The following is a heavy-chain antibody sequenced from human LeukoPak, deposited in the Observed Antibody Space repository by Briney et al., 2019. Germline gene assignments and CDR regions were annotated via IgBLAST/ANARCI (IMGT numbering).Heavy chain of an antibody. CDR2: IYYSGST. J-gene: IGHJ6*03. CDR1: GGSISSSSYY. Sequence: MPSETLSLTCTVSGGSISSSSYYWGWIRQPPGKGLECIGNIYYSGSTNYNPSLKSRLTISVDTSKNRFSLNLASVTAADTAVYYCARFGVIVPAAMSGSTHFYMDVWGKGTTVTVSS. CDR3: ARFGVIVPAAMSGSTHFYMDV. D-gene: IGHD2-2*01. V-gene: IGHV4-61*03.